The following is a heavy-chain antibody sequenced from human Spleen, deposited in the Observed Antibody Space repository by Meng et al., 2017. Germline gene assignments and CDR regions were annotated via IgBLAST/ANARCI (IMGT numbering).Heavy chain of an antibody. J-gene: IGHJ3*02. CDR1: GYNFPDYW. CDR3: ARESGITIFGVVSDEAFDI. Sequence: ASVKVSCKPSGYNFPDYWIHWVRQAPGQGLEWMGWMNPNSGNTGYAQKFQGRVTMTRNTSISTAYRELSSLRSEDTAVYYCARESGITIFGVVSDEAFDIWGQGTMVTVSS. V-gene: IGHV1-8*02. D-gene: IGHD3-3*01. CDR2: MNPNSGNT.